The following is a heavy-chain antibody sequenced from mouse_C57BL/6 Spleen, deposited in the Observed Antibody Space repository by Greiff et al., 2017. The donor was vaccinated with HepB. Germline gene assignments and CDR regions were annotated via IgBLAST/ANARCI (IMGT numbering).Heavy chain of an antibody. Sequence: EVQLQQSGPELVKPGASVKISCKASGYTFTDYYMNWVKQSHGKSLEWIGDINPNNGGTSYNQKFKGKATLTVDKSSSTAYMELRSLTSEDSAVYYCARDGNYVDYYAMDYWGQGTSVTVSS. D-gene: IGHD2-1*01. CDR3: ARDGNYVDYYAMDY. J-gene: IGHJ4*01. CDR2: INPNNGGT. V-gene: IGHV1-26*01. CDR1: GYTFTDYY.